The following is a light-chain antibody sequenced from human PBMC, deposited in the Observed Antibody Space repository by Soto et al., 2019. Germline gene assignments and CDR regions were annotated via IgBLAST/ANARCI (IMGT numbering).Light chain of an antibody. CDR3: FITPTFGWV. CDR1: SGSVTSSHW. V-gene: IGLV7-46*01. J-gene: IGLJ3*02. Sequence: QAVVTQEPSLTVSPGGTVTPTCGSSSGSVTSSHWPYWVQQRPGQAPRTLIYDTTNRHSWTPARFSGSLLGGKAALTLSGAQPEDEAVYYCFITPTFGWVFGGGTKLTVL. CDR2: DTT.